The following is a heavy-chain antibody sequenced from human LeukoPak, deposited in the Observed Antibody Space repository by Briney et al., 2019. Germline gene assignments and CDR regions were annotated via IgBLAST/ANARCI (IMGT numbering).Heavy chain of an antibody. Sequence: ASVKVSCKASGYTFTSYYMHWVRQAPGEGLEWVGIINPTGGSTSYAQKSQGRVTMTRDTSTSTVYMELSSLRSEDTAVYYCARAHLYSYGFDYWGQGTLVTVSS. CDR1: GYTFTSYY. D-gene: IGHD5-18*01. CDR2: INPTGGST. CDR3: ARAHLYSYGFDY. V-gene: IGHV1-46*01. J-gene: IGHJ4*02.